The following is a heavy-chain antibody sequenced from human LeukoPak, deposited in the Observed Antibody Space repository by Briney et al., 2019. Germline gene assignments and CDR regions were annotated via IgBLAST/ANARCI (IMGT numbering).Heavy chain of an antibody. V-gene: IGHV3-20*04. D-gene: IGHD3-10*01. CDR1: GFTFVDYG. Sequence: GGSLRLSCAASGFTFVDYGMSWVRQAPGKGLEWVSGIYWNGGSTGYADSVKGRFTISRDNAKNSLSLQMNSLRAEDTALYYCARDTVECYGSGRVSDYWGQGTLVTVSS. CDR2: IYWNGGST. J-gene: IGHJ4*02. CDR3: ARDTVECYGSGRVSDY.